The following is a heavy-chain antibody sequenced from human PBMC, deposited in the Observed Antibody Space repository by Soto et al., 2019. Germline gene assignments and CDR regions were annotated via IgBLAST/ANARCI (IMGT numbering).Heavy chain of an antibody. D-gene: IGHD2-2*01. CDR3: ARDEVVVVPAAPPYGMDV. Sequence: GGSLRLSCAASGFTFSSYAMHWVRQAPGKGLEWVAVISYDGSNKYYADSVKGRFTISRDNSKNTLYLQMNSLRAEDTAVYYCARDEVVVVPAAPPYGMDVWGKGTTVTVSS. CDR1: GFTFSSYA. V-gene: IGHV3-30-3*01. J-gene: IGHJ6*04. CDR2: ISYDGSNK.